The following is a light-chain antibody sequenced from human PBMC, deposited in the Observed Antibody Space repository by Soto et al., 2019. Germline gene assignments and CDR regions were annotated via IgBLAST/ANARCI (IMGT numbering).Light chain of an antibody. CDR3: RLYTSENTYV. Sequence: QCSLTQPHSVYGSPGQSCTIPCTGTTPAFVSYNRVSWYQQPPGTPPKLIIYEASNRPSGVPDRFSGSKSGNTASLTISGLQAADEADYYCRLYTSENTYVFGTGTKVTVL. J-gene: IGLJ1*01. CDR2: EAS. V-gene: IGLV2-18*01. CDR1: TPAFVSYNR.